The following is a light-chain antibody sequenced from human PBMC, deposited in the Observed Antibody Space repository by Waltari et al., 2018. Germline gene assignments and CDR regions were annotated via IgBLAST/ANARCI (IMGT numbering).Light chain of an antibody. J-gene: IGKJ4*01. CDR3: QQYESLPLS. Sequence: DIQMTQSPSSLSASIGDSVIITCQASQGIRTFLSWVQQKPGNAPKVLISDASNLETGVPSRFSGSGFGTYFTFTINSLQPEDIGTYYCQQYESLPLSFGGGTKVEVK. V-gene: IGKV1-33*01. CDR1: QGIRTF. CDR2: DAS.